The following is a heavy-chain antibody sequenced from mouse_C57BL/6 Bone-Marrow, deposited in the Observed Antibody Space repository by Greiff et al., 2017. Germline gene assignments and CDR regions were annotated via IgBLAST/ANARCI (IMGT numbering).Heavy chain of an antibody. Sequence: VQLQQPGAELVMPGASVKLSCKASGYTFTSYWMHWVKQRPGQGLEWIGEIDPSDSYTNYNQKFKGKSTLTVDKSSSTAYMQLISLTSEDSAVYYCARGWYYAMDYWGQGTSVTVSS. CDR2: IDPSDSYT. D-gene: IGHD1-1*02. CDR3: ARGWYYAMDY. CDR1: GYTFTSYW. J-gene: IGHJ4*01. V-gene: IGHV1-69*01.